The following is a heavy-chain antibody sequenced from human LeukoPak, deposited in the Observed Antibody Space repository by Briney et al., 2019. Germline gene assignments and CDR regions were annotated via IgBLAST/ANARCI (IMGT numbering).Heavy chain of an antibody. Sequence: GGSLRLSCAASGFTFSSYWMSWVRQAPGKGLEGVANIKQDGSEKYYVDSVKGRFTISRDNAKNSLYLQMSSLKTEDTAVYFCAHRDTAMVRVDYWGQGTLVTVSS. D-gene: IGHD5-18*01. J-gene: IGHJ4*02. CDR1: GFTFSSYW. CDR2: IKQDGSEK. CDR3: AHRDTAMVRVDY. V-gene: IGHV3-7*03.